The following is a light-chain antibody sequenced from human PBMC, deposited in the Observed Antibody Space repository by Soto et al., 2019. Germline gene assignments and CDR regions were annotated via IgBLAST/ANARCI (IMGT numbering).Light chain of an antibody. Sequence: IFLTQTPATLSLSPGERATLTCRASQSVTNYIAWYQQRPGQAPRLLIYDASNRATGVPARFSGSRSGTDFTLTISDLEPADFGLYYCQQRLNWPPGFGQGTKVDIK. CDR1: QSVTNY. V-gene: IGKV3-11*01. CDR3: QQRLNWPPG. J-gene: IGKJ1*01. CDR2: DAS.